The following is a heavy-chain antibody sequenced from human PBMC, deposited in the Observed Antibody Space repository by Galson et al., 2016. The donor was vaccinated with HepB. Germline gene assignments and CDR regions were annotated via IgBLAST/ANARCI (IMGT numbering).Heavy chain of an antibody. J-gene: IGHJ5*01. Sequence: SLRLSCAATGFTFPGYAMHWVRQVPGKGLEWVSGVSWNGVSVGYAASVQGRFTISRDNAKNSLYLQMNSLRPEDTAFYYCAKGPTSPWYEGDCFDPWGQGTLVTVSS. CDR2: VSWNGVSV. D-gene: IGHD6-13*01. CDR1: GFTFPGYA. CDR3: AKGPTSPWYEGDCFDP. V-gene: IGHV3-9*01.